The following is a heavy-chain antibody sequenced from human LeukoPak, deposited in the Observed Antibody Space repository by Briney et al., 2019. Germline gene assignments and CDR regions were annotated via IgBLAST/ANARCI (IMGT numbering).Heavy chain of an antibody. D-gene: IGHD6-19*01. CDR2: INPTGDST. CDR1: GYMFTNYY. J-gene: IGHJ4*02. V-gene: IGHV1-46*01. CDR3: ARDRSSGWYPLDH. Sequence: ASVTVSCKASGYMFTNYYIHWVRQAPGQGLEWMGIINPTGDSTMYAQKFQGRVTMTRETSTSTIYMELSSLRSEDTAMYYCARDRSSGWYPLDHWGQGTLVTVSS.